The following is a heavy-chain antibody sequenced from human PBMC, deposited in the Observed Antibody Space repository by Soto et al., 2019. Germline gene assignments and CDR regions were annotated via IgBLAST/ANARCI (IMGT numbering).Heavy chain of an antibody. Sequence: QVQLVQSGAEVKKPGSSVKVSCKAPGGTFSTYAISWVRQAPGQGLEWMGGVIPIFGTPKYAQKSQGRVTITEDESTSTGYMELRSLRSEDTAVYYCARSQGGSSSLDIYYYYYYGMDVWGQGTTVSVSS. CDR2: VIPIFGTP. V-gene: IGHV1-69*01. CDR1: GGTFSTYA. CDR3: ARSQGGSSSLDIYYYYYYGMDV. J-gene: IGHJ6*02. D-gene: IGHD2-15*01.